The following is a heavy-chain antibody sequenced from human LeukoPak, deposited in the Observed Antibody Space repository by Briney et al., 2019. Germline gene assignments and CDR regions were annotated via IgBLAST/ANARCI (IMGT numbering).Heavy chain of an antibody. Sequence: GGSLRLSCAASGFTFSSYGMHWVRQAPGKGLEWVAFIWFDGTKRFYADSVKGRFTISRDNSKNTLYLQITSLRAEDTAVYYCARDRGSGSYEGYYFDSWGQGTLVTVSS. J-gene: IGHJ4*02. CDR2: IWFDGTKR. V-gene: IGHV3-33*08. CDR3: ARDRGSGSYEGYYFDS. D-gene: IGHD3-10*01. CDR1: GFTFSSYG.